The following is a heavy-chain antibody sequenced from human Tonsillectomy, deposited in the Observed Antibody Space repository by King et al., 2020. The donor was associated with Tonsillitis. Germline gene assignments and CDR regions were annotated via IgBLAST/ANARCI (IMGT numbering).Heavy chain of an antibody. D-gene: IGHD1-26*01. Sequence: QLVQSGAEVKKPGSSVKVSCKASGGTFSSYAISWVRQAPGQGLEWMGRIIPILGIANYAQKFQGRVTITADKSTSTAYMELSSLRSEDTAVYYCARDRDSGGPGMEWGQGTLVTVSS. CDR2: IIPILGIA. CDR1: GGTFSSYA. CDR3: ARDRDSGGPGME. J-gene: IGHJ4*02. V-gene: IGHV1-69*04.